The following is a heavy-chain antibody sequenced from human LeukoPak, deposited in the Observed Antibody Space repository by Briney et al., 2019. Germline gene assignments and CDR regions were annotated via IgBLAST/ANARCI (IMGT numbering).Heavy chain of an antibody. CDR3: ASYDY. Sequence: GSLRLSCAASGFTFSDHYMDWVRQPPGKGLEWIGEINHSGSTNYNPSLKSRVTISVDTSKNQFSLKLSSVTAADTAVYYCASYDYWGQGTLVTVSS. J-gene: IGHJ4*02. V-gene: IGHV4-34*01. CDR2: INHSGST. CDR1: GFTFSDHY.